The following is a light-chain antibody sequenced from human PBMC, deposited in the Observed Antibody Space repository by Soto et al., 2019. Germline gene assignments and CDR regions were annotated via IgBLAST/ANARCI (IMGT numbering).Light chain of an antibody. Sequence: QSVLTQPPSASGTPGQRVTISCSGSSSNIGSNYVYWYQQLPGTAPTLLIYSNNQRPSGVPDRFSGSKSGTSASLAISGLRSEDEADYYCAAWDDSLSGYVFGTGTKAPS. CDR3: AAWDDSLSGYV. CDR2: SNN. J-gene: IGLJ1*01. V-gene: IGLV1-47*02. CDR1: SSNIGSNY.